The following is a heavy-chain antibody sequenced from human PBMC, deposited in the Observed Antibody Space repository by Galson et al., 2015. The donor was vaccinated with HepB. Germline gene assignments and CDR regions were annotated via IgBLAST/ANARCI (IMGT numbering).Heavy chain of an antibody. CDR2: INSDGSST. V-gene: IGHV3-74*01. J-gene: IGHJ6*02. CDR3: ARLNEPSGSYGYYYYYAMDV. CDR1: GFTFSSYW. Sequence: SLRLSCAASGFTFSSYWMHWVRQAPGKGLVWVSRINSDGSSTSYADSVKGRVTISRDNAKNTLYLQMNSLRAEDTAVHYCARLNEPSGSYGYYYYYAMDVWGQGTTVTVSS. D-gene: IGHD3-10*01.